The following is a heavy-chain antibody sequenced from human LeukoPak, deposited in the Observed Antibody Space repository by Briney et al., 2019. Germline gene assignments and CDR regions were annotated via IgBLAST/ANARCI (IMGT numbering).Heavy chain of an antibody. D-gene: IGHD3-10*01. CDR2: MNPSSGNT. V-gene: IGHV1-8*01. CDR3: ARGLVRGRFGMDV. J-gene: IGHJ6*02. Sequence: ASVKVSCKASGYTFTSYGINWVRQATGQGLEWMGWMNPSSGNTGYAQKFQGRVTMTRNTSISTAYMELSSLGSEDTAVYYCARGLVRGRFGMDVWGQGTTVTVSS. CDR1: GYTFTSYG.